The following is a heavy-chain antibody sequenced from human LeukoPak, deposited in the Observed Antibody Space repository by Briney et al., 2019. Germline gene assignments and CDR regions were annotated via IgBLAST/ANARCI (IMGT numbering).Heavy chain of an antibody. CDR2: MHPNSVNT. J-gene: IGHJ4*02. CDR3: ARAVDTAMAPLGY. CDR1: GYTFTTYD. Sequence: ASVKVSCKASGYTFTTYDINWVRQATGQGLEWMGWMHPNSVNTTYAQKFQGRVTITTDESTSTAYMELSSLRSEDTAVYYCARAVDTAMAPLGYWGQGTLVTVSS. D-gene: IGHD5-18*01. V-gene: IGHV1-8*03.